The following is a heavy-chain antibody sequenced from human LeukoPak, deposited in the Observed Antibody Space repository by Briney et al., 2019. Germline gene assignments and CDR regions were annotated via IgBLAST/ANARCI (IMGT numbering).Heavy chain of an antibody. D-gene: IGHD3-22*01. Sequence: PGGPLRLSCAASGFTFSTSGMHWVRQAPGKGLEWVAVISNDGNKKYYEDSVNGRFTIYRDNSKNTLYLEMNSLRAEDTAVYYCATYYYDSSGYYPDAFDIWGQGTMVTV. CDR3: ATYYYDSSGYYPDAFDI. J-gene: IGHJ3*02. CDR2: ISNDGNKK. CDR1: GFTFSTSG. V-gene: IGHV3-33*05.